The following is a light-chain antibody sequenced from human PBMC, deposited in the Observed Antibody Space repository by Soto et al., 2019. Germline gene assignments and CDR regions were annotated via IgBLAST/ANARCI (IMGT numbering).Light chain of an antibody. CDR1: SSDVGGYNY. CDR3: SSYTSSSASRV. V-gene: IGLV2-14*01. Sequence: QSALTQPASVSASPGQSITISCTGTSSDVGGYNYVSWYQQHPGKAPKLMIYDVSNRPSGVSNRFSGSKSGNTASLTISGLQAEDEADYYCSSYTSSSASRVFGGGTKLTVL. J-gene: IGLJ2*01. CDR2: DVS.